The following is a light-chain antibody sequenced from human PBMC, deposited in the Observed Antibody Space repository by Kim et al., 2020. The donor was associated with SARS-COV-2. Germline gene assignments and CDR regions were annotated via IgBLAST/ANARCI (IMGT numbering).Light chain of an antibody. CDR1: SLRSYY. J-gene: IGLJ1*01. CDR3: NSRESSGNHYV. V-gene: IGLV3-19*01. CDR2: GKN. Sequence: SSELTQDPAVSVALGQTARITCQGDSLRSYYASWYQQKPGQAPVLVIYGKNNRPSGIPDRFSGSSSGNTASLTITGAQAEDEADYYCNSRESSGNHYVFG.